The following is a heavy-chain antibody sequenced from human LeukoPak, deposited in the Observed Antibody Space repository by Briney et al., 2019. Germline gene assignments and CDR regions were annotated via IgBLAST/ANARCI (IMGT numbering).Heavy chain of an antibody. Sequence: GASVKVSCKASGYTLTGYYMHWVRQAPGQGLEWMGWINPNSGGTNYAQKFQGRVTMTRDTSISTAYMELSRLRSDDTAVYYCARGGTIFGVVIISFDYWGQGTLVTVSS. CDR2: INPNSGGT. D-gene: IGHD3-3*01. J-gene: IGHJ4*02. CDR1: GYTLTGYY. V-gene: IGHV1-2*02. CDR3: ARGGTIFGVVIISFDY.